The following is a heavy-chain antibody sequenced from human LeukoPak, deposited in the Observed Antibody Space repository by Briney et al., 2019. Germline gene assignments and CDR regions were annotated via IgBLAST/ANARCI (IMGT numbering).Heavy chain of an antibody. V-gene: IGHV4-34*01. CDR2: INHSGST. CDR3: ARARWGSWYY. J-gene: IGHJ4*02. CDR1: GGSFSGYY. Sequence: SETLSLTCAVYGGSFSGYYWSWIRQPPGKGLEWIGEINHSGSTNYNPSLKSRVTISVDTSKNQFSLKLSSVTAADTAVYYCARARWGSWYYWGQGTLVTVSS. D-gene: IGHD6-13*01.